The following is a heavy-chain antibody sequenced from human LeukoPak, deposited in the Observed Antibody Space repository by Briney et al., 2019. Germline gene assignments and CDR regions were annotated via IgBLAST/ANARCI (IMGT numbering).Heavy chain of an antibody. D-gene: IGHD3-10*01. CDR2: IKQDGSEK. CDR3: ARAPRGVRGVLIHFDY. Sequence: GGSLRLSCAASGFTFSSYWMSWVRQAPGKGLEWVANIKQDGSEKYYVDSVKGRFTISRDNAKNSLYLQMSSLRAEDTAVYYCARAPRGVRGVLIHFDYWGQGTLVTVSS. CDR1: GFTFSSYW. J-gene: IGHJ4*02. V-gene: IGHV3-7*01.